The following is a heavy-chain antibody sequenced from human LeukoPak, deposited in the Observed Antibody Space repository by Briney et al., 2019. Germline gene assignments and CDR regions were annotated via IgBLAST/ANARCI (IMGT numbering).Heavy chain of an antibody. CDR2: ILYNGTDK. D-gene: IGHD7-27*01. CDR1: GVTFRNYG. Sequence: GGSLRLSCAVSGVTFRNYGMHWVRQAPGKGGEWVAVILYNGTDKYYGDSIQGRFTVSRDNSKNTMYLQMNSLKVEDTAVYYCTTLSATGATKKSFDYWGQGTLVTVSA. CDR3: TTLSATGATKKSFDY. J-gene: IGHJ4*02. V-gene: IGHV3-30*03.